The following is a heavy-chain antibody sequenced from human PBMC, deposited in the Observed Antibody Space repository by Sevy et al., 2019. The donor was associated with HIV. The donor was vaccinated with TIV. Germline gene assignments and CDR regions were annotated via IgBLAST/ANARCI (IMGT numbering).Heavy chain of an antibody. CDR3: AKSAPYSSGWYVYDY. D-gene: IGHD6-19*01. CDR2: IKRDGSEK. Sequence: GGSLRLSCTASGFSFNMYWMSWVRQAPGQGLEWVAHIKRDGSEKYYVDSVRGRFTISRDNAKNSLYLQMNSLRADDTAVYYCAKSAPYSSGWYVYDYWGQGTLVTVSS. V-gene: IGHV3-7*03. J-gene: IGHJ4*02. CDR1: GFSFNMYW.